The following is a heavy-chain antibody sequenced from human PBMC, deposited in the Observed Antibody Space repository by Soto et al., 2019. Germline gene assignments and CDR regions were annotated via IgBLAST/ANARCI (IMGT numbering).Heavy chain of an antibody. Sequence: EVQLLESGGGLVQPRGSLRLSCAASGFTFSSYAMSWVRQAPGKGLEWVSAIGGRGDSTYYADSVKGRFTISRDNSRDTLYLQMNSLRAEDTAVYYCAKDLIYGYNSGRPFDYWGQGTLVTVSS. CDR2: IGGRGDST. D-gene: IGHD6-19*01. CDR1: GFTFSSYA. J-gene: IGHJ4*02. CDR3: AKDLIYGYNSGRPFDY. V-gene: IGHV3-23*01.